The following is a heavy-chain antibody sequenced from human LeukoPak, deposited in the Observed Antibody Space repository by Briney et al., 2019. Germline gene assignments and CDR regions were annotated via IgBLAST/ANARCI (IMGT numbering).Heavy chain of an antibody. V-gene: IGHV4-59*01. CDR2: IYYSGST. CDR3: ARGGRDGYNHFDY. J-gene: IGHJ4*02. Sequence: PSETLPLTCTISGGSITSYHWSWIRQPPGKGLEWIGYIYYSGSTNYNPSLKSRVTISVDTSKNQFSLNLRSVTAADTAVYSCARGGRDGYNHFDYWGQGTLVTVS. D-gene: IGHD5-24*01. CDR1: GGSITSYH.